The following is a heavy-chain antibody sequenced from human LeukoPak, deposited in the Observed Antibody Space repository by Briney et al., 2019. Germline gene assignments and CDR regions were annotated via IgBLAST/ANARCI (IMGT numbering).Heavy chain of an antibody. CDR3: ARMGDYDYVWGSHEVDY. Sequence: HAGGSLRLSCAASGFTFSSYSMNWVRQAPGKGLEWVSYISSSSSTIYYADSVKGRFTISRDNAKNSLYLQMNSLRDEDTAVYYCARMGDYDYVWGSHEVDYWGQGTLVTVSS. J-gene: IGHJ4*02. CDR2: ISSSSSTI. CDR1: GFTFSSYS. D-gene: IGHD3-16*01. V-gene: IGHV3-48*02.